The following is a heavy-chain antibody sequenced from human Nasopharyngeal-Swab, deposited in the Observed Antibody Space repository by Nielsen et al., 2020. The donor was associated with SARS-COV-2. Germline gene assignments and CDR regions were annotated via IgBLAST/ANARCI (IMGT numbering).Heavy chain of an antibody. D-gene: IGHD2-15*01. Sequence: GESLKISCAASGFTFSSYGMHWVRQAPGKGLEWVAVISDDGSNKYYADSVKGRFTISRDNSKNTLYLQMNSLRAEDTAVYYCANGPAGSYWYFDLWGRGTLVTVSS. J-gene: IGHJ2*01. V-gene: IGHV3-30*18. CDR3: ANGPAGSYWYFDL. CDR2: ISDDGSNK. CDR1: GFTFSSYG.